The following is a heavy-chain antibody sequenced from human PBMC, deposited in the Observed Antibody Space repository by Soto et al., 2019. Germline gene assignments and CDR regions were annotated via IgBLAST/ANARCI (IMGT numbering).Heavy chain of an antibody. CDR3: ARESSSSGDHY. CDR2: VSAYNGNT. Sequence: QVQLVQSGAEVKKPGASVKVSCKASGYTFTSYGISWVRQAPGQGLEWMGWVSAYNGNTNYAQKLQGRVTMTTDSSTSTAYKELRSLRSDDTAVYYLARESSSSGDHYWAPGTPFTVAS. CDR1: GYTFTSYG. D-gene: IGHD6-13*01. V-gene: IGHV1-18*01. J-gene: IGHJ4*02.